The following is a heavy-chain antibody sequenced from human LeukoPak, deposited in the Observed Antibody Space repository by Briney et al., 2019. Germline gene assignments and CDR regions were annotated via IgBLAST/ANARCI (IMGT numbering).Heavy chain of an antibody. D-gene: IGHD3-22*01. Sequence: ASVKVSCKVSGYTLTELSMHWVRQAPGKGLEWMGGFDPEDGETIYTQKFQGRVTMTEDTSTDTAYMELSSLRSEDTAVYYCATLTDYYDSSGYRPWGQGTLVTVSS. CDR3: ATLTDYYDSSGYRP. J-gene: IGHJ5*02. V-gene: IGHV1-24*01. CDR2: FDPEDGET. CDR1: GYTLTELS.